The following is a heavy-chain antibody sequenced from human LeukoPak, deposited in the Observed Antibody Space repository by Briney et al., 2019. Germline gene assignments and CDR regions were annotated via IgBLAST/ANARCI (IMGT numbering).Heavy chain of an antibody. J-gene: IGHJ6*03. Sequence: SETLSLTCTVSGASINSGSYYWTWIRQPAGKGLEWIGRIYASGNTDYSPSLKSRLTISLDTSKNQFSLRLSSVTAADTAVYYCARDGFYCSGSDCSKGRWYSHYHMDVWGKGTTVTVSS. V-gene: IGHV4-61*02. D-gene: IGHD5-12*01. CDR1: GASINSGSYY. CDR3: ARDGFYCSGSDCSKGRWYSHYHMDV. CDR2: IYASGNT.